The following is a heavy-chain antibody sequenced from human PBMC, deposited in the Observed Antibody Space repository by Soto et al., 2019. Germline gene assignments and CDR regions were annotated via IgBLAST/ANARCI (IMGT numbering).Heavy chain of an antibody. J-gene: IGHJ4*02. CDR1: GGSISSSSYY. V-gene: IGHV4-39*01. CDR2: IYYSGST. CDR3: ARLGSIAARPDNY. D-gene: IGHD6-6*01. Sequence: QLLESGPGLVKPSETLSLTCTVSGGSISSSSYYWGWIRQPPGKGLEWIGSIYYSGSTYYNPSLKSRVTISVDTSKNQFSLKLSSVTAADTAVYYCARLGSIAARPDNYWGQGTLVTVSS.